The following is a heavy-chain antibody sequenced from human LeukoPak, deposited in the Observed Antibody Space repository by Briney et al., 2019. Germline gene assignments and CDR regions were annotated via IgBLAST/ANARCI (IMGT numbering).Heavy chain of an antibody. D-gene: IGHD6-19*01. V-gene: IGHV4-34*01. CDR3: ARGQGSAVAGRFDP. J-gene: IGHJ5*02. Sequence: SETLSLTCAVYGGSFSGYYWSWIRQPPGKGLEWIGEINHSGGTNYNPSLKSRVTISVDTSKNQFSLKLSSVTAADTAVYYCARGQGSAVAGRFDPWGQGTLVTVSS. CDR1: GGSFSGYY. CDR2: INHSGGT.